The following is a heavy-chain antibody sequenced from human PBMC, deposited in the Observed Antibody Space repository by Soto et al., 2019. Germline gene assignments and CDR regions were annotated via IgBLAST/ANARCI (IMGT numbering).Heavy chain of an antibody. CDR1: GIDLENYA. CDR3: VKYGGGVRYNYNIRGDS. D-gene: IGHD5-18*01. Sequence: QVQLVESGGGVVHPGRSLRLSCVASGIDLENYAIHWVRQAPGEGLEWVAVISSDGTTKSYIDSVRGRFTISRDNSRSTVFLQLNSLRSEDTAMYYCVKYGGGVRYNYNIRGDSWGQGTKVTVSS. J-gene: IGHJ4*02. CDR2: ISSDGTTK. V-gene: IGHV3-30*18.